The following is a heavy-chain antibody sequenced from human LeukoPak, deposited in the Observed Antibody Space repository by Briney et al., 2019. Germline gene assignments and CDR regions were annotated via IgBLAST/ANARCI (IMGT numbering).Heavy chain of an antibody. CDR3: ARSPYYYDSSGYWVYYFDY. V-gene: IGHV1-69*13. D-gene: IGHD3-22*01. CDR2: IIPIFGTA. Sequence: SVKVSCKASGGTFSSYAISWVRQAPGQGLEWMGGIIPIFGTANYAQKFQGRVTITADESTSTAYMELSSLRSEDTAVYYCARSPYYYDSSGYWVYYFDYWGQGTLVTVSS. J-gene: IGHJ4*02. CDR1: GGTFSSYA.